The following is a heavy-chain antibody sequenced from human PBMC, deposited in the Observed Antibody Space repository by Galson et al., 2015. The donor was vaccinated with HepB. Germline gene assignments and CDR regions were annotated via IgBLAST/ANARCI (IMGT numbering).Heavy chain of an antibody. CDR2: ISSGSSYI. CDR3: ARVPGGSSYYFDY. Sequence: LRLSCAASGFTFSSYSMNWVRQAPGKGLEWVSSISSGSSYIYYADSVKGRFTISRDNAKNSLYLQMNSLRAEDTAVYYCARVPGGSSYYFDYWGQGTLVTVSS. CDR1: GFTFSSYS. D-gene: IGHD6-6*01. J-gene: IGHJ4*02. V-gene: IGHV3-21*01.